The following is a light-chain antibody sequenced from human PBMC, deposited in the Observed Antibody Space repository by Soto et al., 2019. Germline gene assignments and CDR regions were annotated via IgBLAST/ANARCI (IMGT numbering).Light chain of an antibody. V-gene: IGLV2-8*01. CDR3: SSYADSNNVV. Sequence: QSALTQPPSASGSPGQSVTISCTGTSSDVGGYNYVSWYQQHPGKAPKLMIYEVSKRPSGVPDRFSGSKSGNTASLTVSGLQAEDEAEYYFSSYADSNNVVFGGGTQLTVL. CDR1: SSDVGGYNY. J-gene: IGLJ2*01. CDR2: EVS.